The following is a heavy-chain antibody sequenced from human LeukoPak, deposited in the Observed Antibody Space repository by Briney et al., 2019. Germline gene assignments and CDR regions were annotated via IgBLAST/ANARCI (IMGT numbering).Heavy chain of an antibody. CDR2: ISAYNGNT. J-gene: IGHJ6*03. D-gene: IGHD3-3*01. CDR3: ARGGFRFLEWYYYMDV. CDR1: GYTFTSYG. Sequence: ASVKVSCKASGYTFTSYGISWARQAPGQGLEWMGWISAYNGNTNYAQKLQGRVTMTTDTSTSTAYMELRSLRSDDTAVYYCARGGFRFLEWYYYMDVWGKGTTVTVSS. V-gene: IGHV1-18*01.